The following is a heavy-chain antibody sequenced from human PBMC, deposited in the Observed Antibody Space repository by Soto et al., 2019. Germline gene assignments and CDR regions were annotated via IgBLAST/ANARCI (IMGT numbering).Heavy chain of an antibody. CDR3: AREKTPMSPHYFYYGMDV. Sequence: PGGSLRLSCAASGFSFSSYGMHWVRQAPGKGLEWVAMISYDGTDEYYADSVKGRVTISVDTTDNQFSLKLNSVTAADTAVYYCAREKTPMSPHYFYYGMDVWGQGTTVTVSS. J-gene: IGHJ6*02. V-gene: IGHV3-30*03. D-gene: IGHD3-9*01. CDR2: ISYDGTDE. CDR1: GFSFSSYG.